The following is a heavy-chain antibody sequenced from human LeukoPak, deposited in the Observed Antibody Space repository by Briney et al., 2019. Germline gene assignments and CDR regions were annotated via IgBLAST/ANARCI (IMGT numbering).Heavy chain of an antibody. Sequence: PGGSLRLSCAASRFTFSSYAMHWVRQAPGKGPEWVAVISYDGSNKDYADSVKGRFTISRDNSKNTLYLQMNSLRAEDTAVYYCAKLAVAGSFDYWGQGTLVTVSS. CDR3: AKLAVAGSFDY. D-gene: IGHD6-19*01. J-gene: IGHJ4*02. V-gene: IGHV3-30*18. CDR1: RFTFSSYA. CDR2: ISYDGSNK.